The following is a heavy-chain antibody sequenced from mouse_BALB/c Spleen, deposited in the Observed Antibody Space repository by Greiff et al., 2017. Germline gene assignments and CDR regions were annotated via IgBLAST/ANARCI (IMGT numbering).Heavy chain of an antibody. CDR3: ARDRNWENWYFDV. D-gene: IGHD4-1*01. Sequence: DVMLVESGGGLVQPGGSLKLSCAASGFTFSSYGMSWVRQTPDKRLELVATINSNGGSTYYPDSVKGRFTISRDNAKNTLYLQMSSLKSEDTAMYYCARDRNWENWYFDVWGAGTTVTVSS. CDR1: GFTFSSYG. V-gene: IGHV5-6-3*01. CDR2: INSNGGST. J-gene: IGHJ1*01.